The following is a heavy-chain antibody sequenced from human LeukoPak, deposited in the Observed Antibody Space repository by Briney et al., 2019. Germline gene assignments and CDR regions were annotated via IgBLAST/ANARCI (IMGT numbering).Heavy chain of an antibody. CDR2: INSSSSTI. J-gene: IGHJ4*02. D-gene: IGHD3-10*01. V-gene: IGHV3-48*04. Sequence: GSLRLSCSTSGFTFSSYSMNWVRQASGEGLGWGSYINSSSSTIYYADSVKGRFTISRDNAKNSLYLQMNSLRAEDTAVYYCARDLSGSFGELSPGEDYWGQGTPVTVSS. CDR1: GFTFSSYS. CDR3: ARDLSGSFGELSPGEDY.